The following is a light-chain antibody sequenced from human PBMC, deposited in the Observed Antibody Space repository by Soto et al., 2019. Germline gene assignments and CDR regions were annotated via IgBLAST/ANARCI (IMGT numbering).Light chain of an antibody. Sequence: QSVLTQPASVSGSPGQSITISCTGTSSDVGGYNHVSWYQQHPGKAPKLVISQVTNRPSGVSNRFSGSKSGNTASLTISGLQAEDEADYYCSSYTSSITWVFGGGTKLTVL. CDR3: SSYTSSITWV. V-gene: IGLV2-14*01. CDR1: SSDVGGYNH. J-gene: IGLJ3*02. CDR2: QVT.